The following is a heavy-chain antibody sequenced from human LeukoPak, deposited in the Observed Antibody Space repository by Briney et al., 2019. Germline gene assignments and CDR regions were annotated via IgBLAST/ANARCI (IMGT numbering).Heavy chain of an antibody. V-gene: IGHV4-59*01. CDR3: ARGSIVAAEGSHWFDP. CDR2: IYYSGST. CDR1: GGSISTYY. D-gene: IGHD6-13*01. Sequence: PSETLSLTCTVSGGSISTYYWSWIRQPPGKGLEWIGYIYYSGSTNYNPSLKSRVTISVDTSKNQFSLKLTSVTAADTAVYYCARGSIVAAEGSHWFDPWGQGTLVTVSS. J-gene: IGHJ5*02.